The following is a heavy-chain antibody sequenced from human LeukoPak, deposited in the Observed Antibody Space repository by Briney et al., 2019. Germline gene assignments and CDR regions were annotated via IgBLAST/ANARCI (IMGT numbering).Heavy chain of an antibody. V-gene: IGHV4-34*01. J-gene: IGHJ4*02. D-gene: IGHD3-22*01. CDR3: VRNGYDSSGYYFWSDY. CDR1: DGSFTDYN. CDR2: IHHSGGT. Sequence: PSETLSLTCRVYDGSFTDYNWGWIRQSPGKGLQWIAEIHHSGGTNYSPTLKSRVTLSVDTSKNQVSLNLRSVTAADTAVYYCVRNGYDSSGYYFWSDYRGQGTLVTVSS.